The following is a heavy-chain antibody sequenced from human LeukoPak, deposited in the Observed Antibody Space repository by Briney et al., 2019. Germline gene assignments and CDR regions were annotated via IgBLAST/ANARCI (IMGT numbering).Heavy chain of an antibody. V-gene: IGHV3-23*01. J-gene: IGHJ4*02. CDR1: GFTFSSYA. Sequence: QAGGSLRLSCAASGFTFSSYAMSWVRQAPGKGLEWVSATSGSGGSTYYADSVKGRFTISRDSSKNTLFLQMNDLTVEDTARYYCARRPGNWGQGILVTVSS. D-gene: IGHD1-14*01. CDR3: ARRPGN. CDR2: TSGSGGST.